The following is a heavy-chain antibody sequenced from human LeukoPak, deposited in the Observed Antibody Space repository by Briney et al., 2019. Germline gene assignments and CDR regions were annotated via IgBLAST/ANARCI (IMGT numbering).Heavy chain of an antibody. CDR3: ARDLLGAYYDISGSRLDY. D-gene: IGHD3-22*01. CDR1: GYTFTSYG. CDR2: ISAYNGNT. Sequence: ASVKVSCKASGYTFTSYGISWVRQAPGQGLEWMGWISAYNGNTDFAQKLQGRVTMTTDTSTSIAYMELRSLRSDDTAVYYCARDLLGAYYDISGSRLDYWGQGTLVAVSS. V-gene: IGHV1-18*01. J-gene: IGHJ4*02.